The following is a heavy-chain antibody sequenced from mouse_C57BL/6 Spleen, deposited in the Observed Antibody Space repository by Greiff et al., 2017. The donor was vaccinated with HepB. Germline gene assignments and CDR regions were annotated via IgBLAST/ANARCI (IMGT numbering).Heavy chain of an antibody. Sequence: VQLQQPGAELVMPGASVKLSCKASGYTFTSYWMHWVKQRPGQGLEWIGEIDPSDSYTNYNQKFKGKSTLTVDKSSSTAYMQLSSLTSEDSAVYYCARANYYGSSYPYWYFDVWGTGTTVTVSS. CDR1: GYTFTSYW. V-gene: IGHV1-69*01. CDR3: ARANYYGSSYPYWYFDV. J-gene: IGHJ1*03. CDR2: IDPSDSYT. D-gene: IGHD1-1*01.